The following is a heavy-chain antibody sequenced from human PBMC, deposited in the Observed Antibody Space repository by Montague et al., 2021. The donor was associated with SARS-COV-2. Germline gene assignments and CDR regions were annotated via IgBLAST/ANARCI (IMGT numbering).Heavy chain of an antibody. D-gene: IGHD2-2*01. CDR1: GFTSSSYA. CDR3: AALGYCSSTSCPL. Sequence: SLRLSCAASGFTSSSYAMHWVRQAPGKGLEWVAVISYDGSNKYYADSVKGRFTISRDNSKNTLYLQMNSLRAEDTAVYYCAALGYCSSTSCPLWGQGTLVTVSS. J-gene: IGHJ4*02. V-gene: IGHV3-30-3*01. CDR2: ISYDGSNK.